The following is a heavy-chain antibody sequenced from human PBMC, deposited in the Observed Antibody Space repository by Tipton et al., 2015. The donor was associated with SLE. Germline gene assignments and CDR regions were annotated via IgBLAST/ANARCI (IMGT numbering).Heavy chain of an antibody. J-gene: IGHJ4*02. CDR2: GYHSGT. Sequence: PGLVKPSETLSLTCSVSGDSISNYYWNWIRQPPGKGLEWIGSGYHSGTYYSPSLKSRVTISLDTSKNQFSLRLNSVTAADTAVYYCARADYYDFWSGYYSGWGQGTLVTVSS. D-gene: IGHD3-3*01. CDR1: GDSISNYY. V-gene: IGHV4-38-2*02. CDR3: ARADYYDFWSGYYSG.